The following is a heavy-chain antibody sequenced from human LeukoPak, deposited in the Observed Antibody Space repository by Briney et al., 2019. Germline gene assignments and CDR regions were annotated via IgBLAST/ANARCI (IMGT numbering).Heavy chain of an antibody. CDR3: AKYSSSWYVSYFDY. D-gene: IGHD6-13*01. V-gene: IGHV3-73*01. J-gene: IGHJ4*02. Sequence: GGSLRLSCAASGFTFSGSAMHWVRQASGKGLEWVGRIRSKANSYATAYAASVKGRFTISRDNSKNTLFLQMNSLRAEDTAVYYCAKYSSSWYVSYFDYWGQGTLVTVSS. CDR2: IRSKANSYAT. CDR1: GFTFSGSA.